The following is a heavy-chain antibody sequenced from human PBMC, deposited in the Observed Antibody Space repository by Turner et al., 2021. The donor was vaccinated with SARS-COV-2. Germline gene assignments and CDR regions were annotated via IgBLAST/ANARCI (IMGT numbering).Heavy chain of an antibody. CDR1: GFTSCCYG. D-gene: IGHD6-13*01. Sequence: QVQLVQSGGGVVQPGRSLTLSCAASGFTSCCYGIHWVRQAPGKGLEWAAVISYEGSEKYYADSVKGRFTISRDNSKNTLYLQMSSLRPDDTAVYYCAKDALPAAGKLNSYFDYWGQGTLVTVSS. CDR2: ISYEGSEK. CDR3: AKDALPAAGKLNSYFDY. V-gene: IGHV3-30*18. J-gene: IGHJ4*02.